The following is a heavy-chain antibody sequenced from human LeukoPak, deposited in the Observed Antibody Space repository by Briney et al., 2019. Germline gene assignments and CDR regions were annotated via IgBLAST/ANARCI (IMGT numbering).Heavy chain of an antibody. V-gene: IGHV4-38-2*02. D-gene: IGHD3-10*01. CDR3: ARHFRLLLTVRSFHFDI. CDR2: IFNSGGT. J-gene: IGHJ3*02. Sequence: SETLSLTCTVSGYSISSGYYWGWIRQPPGKGLEWIGTIFNSGGTYYNPSLRSRVTISINTSNNQFSLKLSSVTAADTAVYYCARHFRLLLTVRSFHFDIWGQGTMVTVSS. CDR1: GYSISSGYY.